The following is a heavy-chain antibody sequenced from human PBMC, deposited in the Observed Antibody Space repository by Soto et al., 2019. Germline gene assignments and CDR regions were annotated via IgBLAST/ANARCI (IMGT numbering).Heavy chain of an antibody. D-gene: IGHD3-16*02. Sequence: QVQLVQSGAEVKKPGSSVKVSCKASGGTFSSYTISWVRQAPGQGLEWMGRIIPILGIANYAQKFQGRVTITADKSTSTAYMELSSLRSEDTAVYYCARQYYDYIWGSYRHDYWGQGTLVTVSS. CDR1: GGTFSSYT. CDR3: ARQYYDYIWGSYRHDY. V-gene: IGHV1-69*02. J-gene: IGHJ4*02. CDR2: IIPILGIA.